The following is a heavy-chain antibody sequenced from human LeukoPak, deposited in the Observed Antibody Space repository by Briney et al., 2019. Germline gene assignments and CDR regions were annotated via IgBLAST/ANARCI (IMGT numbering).Heavy chain of an antibody. CDR3: ARGSTGAIAFDY. Sequence: GSLRLSCAASGFTFSSYDMHWVRQATGKGLEWVSAIGTAGDTYYPGSVKGRFTISRENAKNSLYLQMNSLRAGDTAVYYCARGSTGAIAFDYWGQGTLVTVSS. CDR1: GFTFSSYD. CDR2: IGTAGDT. V-gene: IGHV3-13*01. J-gene: IGHJ4*02. D-gene: IGHD3-16*02.